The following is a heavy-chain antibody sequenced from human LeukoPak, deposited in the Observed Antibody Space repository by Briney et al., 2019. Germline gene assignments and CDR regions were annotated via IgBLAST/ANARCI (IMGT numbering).Heavy chain of an antibody. CDR2: INPSGGST. J-gene: IGHJ4*02. CDR1: GYTFTSYY. CDR3: ARLGYCSSTSCRGEFDY. V-gene: IGHV1-46*01. D-gene: IGHD2-2*03. Sequence: GASVKVSCKASGYTFTSYYIHWVRQAPGQGLEWMGIINPSGGSTSYAQKFQGRVTMTRDTSTSTVYMELSRLRSDDTAVYYCARLGYCSSTSCRGEFDYWGQGTLVTVSS.